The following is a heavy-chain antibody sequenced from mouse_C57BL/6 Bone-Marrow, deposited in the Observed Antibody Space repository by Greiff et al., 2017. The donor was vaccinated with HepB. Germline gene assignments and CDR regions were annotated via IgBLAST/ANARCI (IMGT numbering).Heavy chain of an antibody. CDR2: ISGGGGNT. CDR3: ARHVSSYAMDY. V-gene: IGHV5-9*01. D-gene: IGHD1-1*01. J-gene: IGHJ4*01. CDR1: GFTFSSYT. Sequence: EVKLVESGGGLVKPGGSLKLSCAASGFTFSSYTMSWVRQTPEKRLEWVATISGGGGNTYYPDSVKGRFTISRDNAKNTLYLQMSSLRSEDTALYYCARHVSSYAMDYWGQGTSVTVSS.